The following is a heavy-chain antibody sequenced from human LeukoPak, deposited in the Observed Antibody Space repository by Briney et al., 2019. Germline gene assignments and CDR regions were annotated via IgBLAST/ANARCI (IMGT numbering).Heavy chain of an antibody. CDR3: ARESTASGWYLS. CDR2: IYDNGLT. CDR1: GFTVSNNF. J-gene: IGHJ5*02. D-gene: IGHD6-19*01. V-gene: IGHV3-53*01. Sequence: TGGSLRLSCAASGFTVSNNFMSWVRQAPGKGLEWVSSIYDNGLTFYAHSVRGRFTVSRDNSQNTLYLQMNSLRADDSALYYCARESTASGWYLSWGQGIMVTVSS.